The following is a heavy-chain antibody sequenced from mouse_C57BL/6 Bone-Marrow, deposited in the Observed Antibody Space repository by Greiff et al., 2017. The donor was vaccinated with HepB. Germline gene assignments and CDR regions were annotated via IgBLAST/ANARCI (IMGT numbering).Heavy chain of an antibody. J-gene: IGHJ4*01. V-gene: IGHV5-12*01. Sequence: EVKLMESGGGLVQPGGSLKLSCAASGFTFSDYYMYWVRQTPEKRLEWVAYISNGGGSTYYPDTVKGRFTISRDNAKNTLYLQMSRLKSEDTAMYYCARGRGGAMDYWGQGTSVTVSS. CDR2: ISNGGGST. CDR1: GFTFSDYY. CDR3: ARGRGGAMDY.